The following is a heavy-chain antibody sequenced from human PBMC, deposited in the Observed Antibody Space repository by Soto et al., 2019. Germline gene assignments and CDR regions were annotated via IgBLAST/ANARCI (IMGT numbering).Heavy chain of an antibody. CDR3: ARVFGSGSSIMGFDP. J-gene: IGHJ5*02. CDR2: INPNSGGT. D-gene: IGHD3-10*01. Sequence: ASVKVSCKASGYTFTGYYMHWVRQAPGQGLEWMGWINPNSGGTNYAQKFQGWVTMTRDTSISTAYMELSRLRSDDTAVYYCARVFGSGSSIMGFDPWGQGTLVTVSS. CDR1: GYTFTGYY. V-gene: IGHV1-2*04.